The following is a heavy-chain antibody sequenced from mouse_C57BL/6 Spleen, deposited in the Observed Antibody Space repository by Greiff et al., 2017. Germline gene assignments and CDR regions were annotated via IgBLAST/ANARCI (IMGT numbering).Heavy chain of an antibody. J-gene: IGHJ4*01. CDR2: IYPRSGNT. Sequence: QVQLQQSGAELARPGASVKLSCKASGYTFTSYGISWVKQRTGQGLEWIGEIYPRSGNTYYNEKFKGKATLTADKSSSTAYMELRSLTSEDSAVYFCARSGYDYDDRYYAMDYWGQGTSVTVSS. V-gene: IGHV1-81*01. CDR1: GYTFTSYG. CDR3: ARSGYDYDDRYYAMDY. D-gene: IGHD2-4*01.